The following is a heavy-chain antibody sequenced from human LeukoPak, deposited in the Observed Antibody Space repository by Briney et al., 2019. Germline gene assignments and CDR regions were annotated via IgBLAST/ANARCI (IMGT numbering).Heavy chain of an antibody. V-gene: IGHV4-4*09. CDR2: IHSSGGS. Sequence: SETLSLTCTVSGASISNYYWSWIRQTPEKGLEWMGHIHSSGGSSYYPSLKSRLTLSIDTSRNQLSLKLPSVTAADTAVYFCARLGSYHDFWGQGALVTVSS. CDR1: GASISNYY. D-gene: IGHD1-26*01. J-gene: IGHJ4*02. CDR3: ARLGSYHDF.